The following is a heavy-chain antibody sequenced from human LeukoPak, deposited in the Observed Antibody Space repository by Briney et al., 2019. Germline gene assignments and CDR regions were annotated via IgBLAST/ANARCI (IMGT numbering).Heavy chain of an antibody. D-gene: IGHD6-13*01. V-gene: IGHV3-7*01. J-gene: IGHJ3*02. CDR1: GFTFSSYW. CDR3: ARAQQLIGDAFDI. CDR2: MKQDGSEK. Sequence: GGSLRLSCVVSGFTFSSYWMSWVRQAPGQGLEWVANMKQDGSEKYYVDSVKGRFTISRDNAKNSLYLQMNSLRAEDTAVYYCARAQQLIGDAFDIWGQGTMVTVSS.